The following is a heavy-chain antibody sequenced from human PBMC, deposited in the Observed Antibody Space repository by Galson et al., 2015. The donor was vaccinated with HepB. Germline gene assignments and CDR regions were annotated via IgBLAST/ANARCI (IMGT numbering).Heavy chain of an antibody. CDR3: VKDDRGYDLWNGYYYYYYFGMDV. V-gene: IGHV3-64D*06. CDR1: GFTFSNHP. CDR2: ISSDGDST. D-gene: IGHD3-3*01. Sequence: SLRLSCAASGFTFSNHPMHWVRQAPGKGLEYVSAISSDGDSTYYVDSVKGRFTISRDNSKNTLYLQMSSLGAEDTAVYYCVKDDRGYDLWNGYYYYYYFGMDVWGQGTTVTVSS. J-gene: IGHJ6*02.